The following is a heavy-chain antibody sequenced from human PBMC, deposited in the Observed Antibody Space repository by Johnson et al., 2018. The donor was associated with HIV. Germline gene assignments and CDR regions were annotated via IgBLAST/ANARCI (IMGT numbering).Heavy chain of an antibody. V-gene: IGHV3-20*04. Sequence: VQLVESGGSVVRPGGSLRLSCAASGFTFDNFVMSWVLQAPGKGLEWVSGIHWNGGSTYYADSVKGRFTISQDNSKNTLYLQMNSLRAEDTAVYYCARDRIPYNWNYEGDAFDIWGQGTMVTVSS. J-gene: IGHJ3*02. CDR2: IHWNGGST. CDR3: ARDRIPYNWNYEGDAFDI. CDR1: GFTFDNFV. D-gene: IGHD1-7*01.